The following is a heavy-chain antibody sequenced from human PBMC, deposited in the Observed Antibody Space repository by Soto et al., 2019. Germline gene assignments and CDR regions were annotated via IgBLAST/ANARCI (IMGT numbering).Heavy chain of an antibody. D-gene: IGHD3-10*01. J-gene: IGHJ4*02. CDR1: GGTFNTYA. CDR3: AREVQVHTPAFVY. CDR2: ISPMFGAA. Sequence: QVQLVQSGAEMKKPGSSVKVSCQSSGGTFNTYAMNWVRQAPGQGPEWMGDISPMFGAANYAPKFQGRVTITAHESTGTSYMQLSSLTSEDTALYFCAREVQVHTPAFVYWGQGTLVTVSS. V-gene: IGHV1-69*19.